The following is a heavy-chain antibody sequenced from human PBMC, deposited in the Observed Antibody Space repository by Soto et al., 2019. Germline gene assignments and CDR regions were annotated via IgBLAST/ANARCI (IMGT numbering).Heavy chain of an antibody. J-gene: IGHJ3*02. V-gene: IGHV4-61*01. Sequence: PSETLSLTCIVSGGSVSSGSYYWSWIRQPPGKGLEWIGYIYYSGSTNYNPSLKSRVTISVDTSKNQFSLKLSSVTAADTAVYYCASNWNYDAFDIWGQGTMVTVSS. D-gene: IGHD1-7*01. CDR2: IYYSGST. CDR3: ASNWNYDAFDI. CDR1: GGSVSSGSYY.